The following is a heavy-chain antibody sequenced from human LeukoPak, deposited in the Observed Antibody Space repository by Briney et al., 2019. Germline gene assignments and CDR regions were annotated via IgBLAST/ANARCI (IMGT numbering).Heavy chain of an antibody. D-gene: IGHD6-13*01. J-gene: IGHJ4*02. CDR1: DYSISSNYY. V-gene: IGHV4-38-2*02. CDR2: IYHSGST. Sequence: SETLSLTCTVSDYSISSNYYWAWIRQPPGKGLEWIGTIYHSGSTYYSPSLKSRVTISVDTPKNQFSLKLTSVTAADTAVYYCASLSSPGYFDYWGQGTLVTVSS. CDR3: ASLSSPGYFDY.